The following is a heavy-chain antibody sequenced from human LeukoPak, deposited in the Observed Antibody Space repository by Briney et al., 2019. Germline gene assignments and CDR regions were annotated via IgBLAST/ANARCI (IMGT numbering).Heavy chain of an antibody. Sequence: SETLSLTCTVSGGSISSYYWSWIRQPAGKGLGWIGRIYTSGSTNYNLSLKSRVTMSVDTSKNQFSLKLSSVTAADTAVYYCARSSSGYYDYNWFDPWGQGTLVTVSS. V-gene: IGHV4-4*07. CDR3: ARSSSGYYDYNWFDP. J-gene: IGHJ5*02. CDR2: IYTSGST. D-gene: IGHD3-22*01. CDR1: GGSISSYY.